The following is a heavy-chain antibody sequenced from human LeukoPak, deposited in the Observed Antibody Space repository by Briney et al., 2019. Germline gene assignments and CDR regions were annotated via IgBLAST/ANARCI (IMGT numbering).Heavy chain of an antibody. CDR1: GYTFINYG. J-gene: IGHJ4*02. CDR3: ARGGQLLYDDY. V-gene: IGHV1-18*01. CDR2: ISAYDGNT. Sequence: ASVKVSCKASGYTFINYGISWVRQAPGQGLEWMGWISAYDGNTNYAQKVQGRVTMTTDTSTSTAYMELRSLRSDDTAVYYCARGGQLLYDDYWGQGTLVTVSS. D-gene: IGHD2-2*02.